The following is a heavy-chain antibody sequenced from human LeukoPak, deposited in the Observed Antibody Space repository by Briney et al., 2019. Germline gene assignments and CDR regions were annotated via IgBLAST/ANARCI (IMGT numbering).Heavy chain of an antibody. V-gene: IGHV2-5*02. CDR2: IYWDDDK. D-gene: IGHD6-19*01. CDR1: GFSLSTSGVG. Sequence: SGPTLVNPTQTLTLTCTFSGFSLSTSGVGVGWIRQPPGKALKWLALIYWDDDKRYSPSLKSRLTITKDTSKNQVVLTMTNMDPVDTATYYCAHTYSSGWFAGGAFDIWGQGTMVTVSS. CDR3: AHTYSSGWFAGGAFDI. J-gene: IGHJ3*02.